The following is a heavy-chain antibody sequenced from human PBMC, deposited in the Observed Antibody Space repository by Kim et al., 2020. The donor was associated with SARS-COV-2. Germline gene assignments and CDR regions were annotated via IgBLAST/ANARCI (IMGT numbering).Heavy chain of an antibody. CDR3: ARARIITMEIVIGTQETTWFDP. V-gene: IGHV4-31*03. CDR1: GDSIRSGGFY. CDR2: MYHNGNT. Sequence: SETLSLTCTVSGDSIRSGGFYWSWIRQHPGKGLEWIGHMYHNGNTYNNPSLKSRVTMSVDTPKNQFSLKLSSVTAADTAIYYCARARIITMEIVIGTQETTWFDPWGQGTLGTVSS. D-gene: IGHD3-10*01. J-gene: IGHJ5*02.